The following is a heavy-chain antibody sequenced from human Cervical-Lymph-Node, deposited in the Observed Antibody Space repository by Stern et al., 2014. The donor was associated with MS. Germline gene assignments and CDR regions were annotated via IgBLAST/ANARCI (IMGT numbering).Heavy chain of an antibody. CDR1: GYSFTYYW. V-gene: IGHV5-51*01. J-gene: IGHJ4*02. CDR2: IYPGGSDS. Sequence: EEQLVESGAEVKKPGESLRISCKVSGYSFTYYWIGWVRQMPGKGLEWMGIIYPGGSDSRYIPSFQGQVTLSVDKSINTAYLQWSTLKASDAAIYYCARQRGRGWLGDSWGQGTLVTVSS. D-gene: IGHD6-19*01. CDR3: ARQRGRGWLGDS.